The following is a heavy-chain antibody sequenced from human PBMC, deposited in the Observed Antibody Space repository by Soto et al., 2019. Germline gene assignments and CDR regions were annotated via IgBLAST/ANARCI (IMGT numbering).Heavy chain of an antibody. CDR2: ISAYNGNT. J-gene: IGHJ3*02. CDR3: ARGGYYYDSSGYDAFDI. Sequence: GASVKVSCKASGYTFASCGISWVRQAPGKGLEWMGWISAYNGNTNYAQKLQGRVTMTTDTSTSTAYMELRSLRSDDTAVYYCARGGYYYDSSGYDAFDIWGQGTMVTVSS. V-gene: IGHV1-18*01. CDR1: GYTFASCG. D-gene: IGHD3-22*01.